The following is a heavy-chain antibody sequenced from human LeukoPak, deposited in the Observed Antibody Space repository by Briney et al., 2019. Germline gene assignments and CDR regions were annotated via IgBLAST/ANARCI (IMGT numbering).Heavy chain of an antibody. Sequence: GGSLRLSCAASGFTVSSNYMSWVRQAPGKGLEWVSVIYSGGSTYYADSVKGRFTISRDNSKNTLYLQMNSLRAEDTAVYYCARDYRYYYDSSGYVHWGQGTLVTVSS. CDR1: GFTVSSNY. CDR2: IYSGGST. CDR3: ARDYRYYYDSSGYVH. V-gene: IGHV3-53*01. D-gene: IGHD3-22*01. J-gene: IGHJ4*02.